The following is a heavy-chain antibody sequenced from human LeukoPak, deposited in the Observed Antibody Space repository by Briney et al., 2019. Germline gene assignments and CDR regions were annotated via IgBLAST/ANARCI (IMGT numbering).Heavy chain of an antibody. V-gene: IGHV4-4*07. Sequence: SETLSLTCTVSGGSISSYYWSLSRQPAGKGLEWIGRIYTSGSTNYNPSLKSRVTMSVDTSKNQFSLKLSSVTAADTAVYYCARDQGYYDSSGYLRYFDYWGQGTLVTVSS. CDR1: GGSISSYY. CDR2: IYTSGST. CDR3: ARDQGYYDSSGYLRYFDY. J-gene: IGHJ4*02. D-gene: IGHD3-22*01.